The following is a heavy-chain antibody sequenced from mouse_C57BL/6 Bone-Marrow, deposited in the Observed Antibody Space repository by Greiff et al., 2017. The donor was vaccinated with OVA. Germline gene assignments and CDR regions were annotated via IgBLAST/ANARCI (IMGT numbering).Heavy chain of an antibody. J-gene: IGHJ3*01. CDR1: GFTFSDYY. Sequence: EVKLVESGGGLVQPGESLKLSCAASGFTFSDYYMYWVRQTPEKRLEWVAYISNGGGSTYYPDTVKGRFTISRDNAKNTLYLQMSRLESEDTAMYYCARAEFADWGQGTLVTVSA. V-gene: IGHV5-12*01. CDR2: ISNGGGST. CDR3: ARAEFAD.